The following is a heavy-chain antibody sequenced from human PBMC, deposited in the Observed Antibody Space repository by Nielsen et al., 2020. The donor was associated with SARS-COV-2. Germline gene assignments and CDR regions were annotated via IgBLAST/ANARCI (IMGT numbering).Heavy chain of an antibody. D-gene: IGHD2-15*01. CDR3: AKEANGWSFDY. CDR2: ISDSGDNT. V-gene: IGHV3-23*01. CDR1: GFNFSTQW. J-gene: IGHJ4*02. Sequence: GGSLRLSCAASGFNFSTQWMDWVRQAPGKGLDWVSAISDSGDNTYYADSVKGRFTISRDNSKNILYLHMNSLRSDDAAVYYCAKEANGWSFDYWGRGTLVTVSS.